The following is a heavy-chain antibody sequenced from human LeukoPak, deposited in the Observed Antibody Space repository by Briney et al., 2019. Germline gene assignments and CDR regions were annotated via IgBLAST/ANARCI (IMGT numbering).Heavy chain of an antibody. CDR2: ISAYNGNT. J-gene: IGHJ1*01. CDR1: GYTFTCYG. D-gene: IGHD3-10*01. CDR3: ARSPSSAYYYGSGSYYNAYFQH. Sequence: GASVKVSCKASGYTFTCYGISWVRQAPGQGLEWMGWISAYNGNTNYAQKLQGRVTMTTDTSTSTAYMELRSLRSDDTAVYYCARSPSSAYYYGSGSYYNAYFQHWGQGTLVTVSS. V-gene: IGHV1-18*01.